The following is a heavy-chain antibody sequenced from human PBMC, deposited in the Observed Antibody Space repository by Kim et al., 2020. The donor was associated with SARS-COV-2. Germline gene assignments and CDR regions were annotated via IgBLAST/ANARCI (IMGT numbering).Heavy chain of an antibody. CDR2: IYYSGST. J-gene: IGHJ4*02. CDR3: ARLRYYDSSHYAIFDY. V-gene: IGHV4-39*01. D-gene: IGHD3-22*01. Sequence: SETLSLTCTVSGGSISSSSYYWGWIRQPPGKGLEWIGSIYYSGSTYYNPSLKSRVTISVDTSKNQFSLKLSSVTAADTAVYYCARLRYYDSSHYAIFDYWGQGTLVTVSS. CDR1: GGSISSSSYY.